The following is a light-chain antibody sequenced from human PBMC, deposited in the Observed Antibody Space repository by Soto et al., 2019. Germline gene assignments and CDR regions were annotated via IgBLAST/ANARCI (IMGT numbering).Light chain of an antibody. CDR2: LNSDGSH. J-gene: IGLJ2*01. V-gene: IGLV4-69*01. CDR3: QTWGTGVV. CDR1: SGHSSYA. Sequence: QLVLTQSPSASASLGASVKLTCTLSSGHSSYAIAWHQQQPEKGPRYLMKLNSDGSHSKVDGIPDRFSGSSSGAERYLTISSLQSEDEADYYCQTWGTGVVFGGGTKVTVL.